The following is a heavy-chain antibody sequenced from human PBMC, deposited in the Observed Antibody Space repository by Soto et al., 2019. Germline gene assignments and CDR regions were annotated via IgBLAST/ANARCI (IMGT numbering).Heavy chain of an antibody. CDR1: GYTFTNYG. J-gene: IGHJ6*02. CDR2: ISAYNGNT. CDR3: ARKEGTVSFYDSFGMDV. V-gene: IGHV1-18*01. Sequence: QVQLVQSGGEVKKPGASVKVSCKASGYTFTNYGINWVRQAPGQGLEWMGWISAYNGNTDYAQSLQGRVTMSTDTSTNTAYMELRSLRSDDTAVYYCARKEGTVSFYDSFGMDVLGQGTTVTVSS. D-gene: IGHD5-12*01.